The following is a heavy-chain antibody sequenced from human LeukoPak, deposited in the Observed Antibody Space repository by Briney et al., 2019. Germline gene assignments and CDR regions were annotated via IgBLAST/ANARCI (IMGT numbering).Heavy chain of an antibody. CDR3: ATDRGWRTSGYYLYYFEY. J-gene: IGHJ4*02. D-gene: IGHD3-3*01. V-gene: IGHV3-7*01. CDR1: GFSFKSYA. Sequence: GGSLRLSCAASGFSFKSYAMSWVRQAPGKGLEWVASIKHDGSEKYYVDSVRGRFTISRDNTMISLYLQMSSLRAEDTAVYYCATDRGWRTSGYYLYYFEYWGQGTLVTYSS. CDR2: IKHDGSEK.